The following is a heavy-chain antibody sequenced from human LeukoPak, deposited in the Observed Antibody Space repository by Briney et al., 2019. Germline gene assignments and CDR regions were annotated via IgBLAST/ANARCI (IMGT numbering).Heavy chain of an antibody. CDR3: AGSESQVTGLDWYFDL. CDR1: GDSVSSNSAA. J-gene: IGHJ2*01. Sequence: SQTLSLTCAISGDSVSSNSAAWNWIRQSPSRGLEWLGRTYYRSKWCNGYAVSVKSRITINPDTSKNQFSLQLNSVTPEDTAVYYCAGSESQVTGLDWYFDLWGRGTLVTVSS. D-gene: IGHD7-27*01. CDR2: TYYRSKWCN. V-gene: IGHV6-1*01.